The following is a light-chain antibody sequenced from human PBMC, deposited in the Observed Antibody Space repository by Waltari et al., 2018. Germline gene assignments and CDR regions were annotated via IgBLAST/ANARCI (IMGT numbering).Light chain of an antibody. J-gene: IGLJ2*01. Sequence: QSALTQPASVSGSPGQSITISCTGTSRAGGGDNYVSRYQPHPGKAPKLMIYAVSNRFSGSKSGNTASLTISGLQAEDEADYYCSSYTSSSTLVFGGGTKLTVL. CDR2: AVS. CDR1: SRAGGGDNY. V-gene: IGLV2-14*03. CDR3: SSYTSSSTLV.